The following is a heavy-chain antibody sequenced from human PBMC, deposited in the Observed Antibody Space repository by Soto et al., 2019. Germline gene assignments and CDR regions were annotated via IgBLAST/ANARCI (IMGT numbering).Heavy chain of an antibody. Sequence: GGSLRLSCAASGFTFSSYSMNWVRQAPGKGLEWVSSISSSSSYIYYADSVKGRFTISRDNAKNSLYLQMNSLRAEDTAVYYCARGPYSSSSRASVWFDPWGQGTLVTVSS. CDR1: GFTFSSYS. CDR3: ARGPYSSSSRASVWFDP. D-gene: IGHD6-6*01. CDR2: ISSSSSYI. V-gene: IGHV3-21*01. J-gene: IGHJ5*02.